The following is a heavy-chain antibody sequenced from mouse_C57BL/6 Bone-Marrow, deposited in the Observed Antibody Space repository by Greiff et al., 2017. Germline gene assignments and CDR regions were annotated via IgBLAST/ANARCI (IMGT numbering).Heavy chain of an antibody. CDR3: TLYYGSSYRFCDV. J-gene: IGHJ1*03. CDR2: IDPENGDT. D-gene: IGHD1-1*01. V-gene: IGHV14-4*01. Sequence: EVKLQQSGAELVRPGASVKLSCTASGFNIKDDYMHWVKQRPEQGLEWIGWIDPENGDTEYASKFQGKATITADTSSNTAYLQISSLTSEDTAVYYCTLYYGSSYRFCDVWGTGTTVTVSS. CDR1: GFNIKDDY.